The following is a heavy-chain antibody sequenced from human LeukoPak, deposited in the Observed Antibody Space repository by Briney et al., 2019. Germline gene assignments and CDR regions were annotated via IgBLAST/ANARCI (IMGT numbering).Heavy chain of an antibody. CDR2: IYYSGST. D-gene: IGHD6-13*01. J-gene: IGHJ4*02. CDR3: ARDRRIAARRSLDY. CDR1: GGSISTYY. Sequence: SETLSLTCTVSGGSISTYYWSWIRQPPGKGLEWIGSIYYSGSTNYNPSLKSRVSISLETSKNQFSLKLSSVTAADTAVYYCARDRRIAARRSLDYWGQGTLVTVSS. V-gene: IGHV4-59*12.